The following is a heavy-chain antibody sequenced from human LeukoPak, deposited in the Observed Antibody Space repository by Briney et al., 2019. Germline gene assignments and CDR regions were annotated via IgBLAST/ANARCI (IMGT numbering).Heavy chain of an antibody. CDR1: GYTFTDSY. V-gene: IGHV1-18*04. CDR2: ISAYNGNT. Sequence: ASVKVSCKASGYTFTDSYMHWVRQAPGQGLEWMGWISAYNGNTNYAQKLQGRVTMTTDTSTSTAYMELRSLRSDDTAVYYCARAGDLQTPAAMSSYYYYYYMDVWGKGTTVTVSS. D-gene: IGHD2-2*01. J-gene: IGHJ6*03. CDR3: ARAGDLQTPAAMSSYYYYYYMDV.